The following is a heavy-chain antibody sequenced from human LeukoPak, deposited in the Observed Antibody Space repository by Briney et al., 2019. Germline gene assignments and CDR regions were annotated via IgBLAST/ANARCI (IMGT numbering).Heavy chain of an antibody. V-gene: IGHV3-11*01. J-gene: IGHJ6*02. CDR1: GFTFSDHY. CDR3: ASLQVETVTTSDYYYYGMDV. Sequence: PGGSLRLSCAASGFTFSDHYMSWIRQPPGKGLEWVSYISSSSRTINYADSVKGRFTISRDNAKNSLYLQMNSLRAEDTAVYYCASLQVETVTTSDYYYYGMDVWGQGTTVTVSS. D-gene: IGHD4-17*01. CDR2: ISSSSRTI.